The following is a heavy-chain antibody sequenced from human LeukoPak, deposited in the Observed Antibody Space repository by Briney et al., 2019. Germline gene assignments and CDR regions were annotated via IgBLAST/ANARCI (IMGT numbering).Heavy chain of an antibody. J-gene: IGHJ4*02. Sequence: PGGSLRLSCAPPGSTLSSYWIHWVRQTPGKGLVWVAVISYDGSNKYYADSVKGRFTISRDNSKNTLYLQMNSLRAEDTAVYYCAKKEVAYDYWGQGTLVTVSS. CDR3: AKKEVAYDY. CDR2: ISYDGSNK. D-gene: IGHD5-12*01. V-gene: IGHV3-30*18. CDR1: GSTLSSYW.